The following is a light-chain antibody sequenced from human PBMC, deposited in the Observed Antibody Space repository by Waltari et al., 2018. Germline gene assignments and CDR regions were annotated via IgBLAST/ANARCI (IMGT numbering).Light chain of an antibody. Sequence: QSVLTQPPSVSGTPGQRVTISCTGSSFNIGAGYDVNWYQQFPGSAPKALIYGNNKRPSGVPARFSGSKSGTSASLAITGLQAEDEADYYCQSYDSSLSTVIFGGGTKLTVL. J-gene: IGLJ2*01. CDR2: GNN. CDR1: SFNIGAGYD. CDR3: QSYDSSLSTVI. V-gene: IGLV1-40*01.